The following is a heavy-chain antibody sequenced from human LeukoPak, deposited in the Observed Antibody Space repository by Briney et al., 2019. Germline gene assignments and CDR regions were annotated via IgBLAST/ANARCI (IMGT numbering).Heavy chain of an antibody. CDR3: ARLVWDTTMADGDIDS. CDR1: GFTFSSYS. CDR2: ISSASTYI. J-gene: IGHJ4*02. D-gene: IGHD5-18*01. Sequence: GESLRLSCAASGFTFSSYSMNWVRQAPGRGLEWVSSISSASTYIYYADSVKGRFTISRDNAKNSLYLQMNSLRAEDTAMYYCARLVWDTTMADGDIDSWGQGTLLIVSS. V-gene: IGHV3-21*01.